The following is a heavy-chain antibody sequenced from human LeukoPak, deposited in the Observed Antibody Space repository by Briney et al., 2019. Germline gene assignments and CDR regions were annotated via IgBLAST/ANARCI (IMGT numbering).Heavy chain of an antibody. Sequence: GGSLRLSCAASGFTFSNYDMNWVRQAPGKGLEWVSSISSSSSYIYYADSVKGRFAISRDNAKNSLYLQMYSLRAEDTAVYYCAGTYGSGSYPNYWGQGTPVTVSS. CDR2: ISSSSSYI. D-gene: IGHD3-10*01. CDR1: GFTFSNYD. J-gene: IGHJ4*02. V-gene: IGHV3-21*01. CDR3: AGTYGSGSYPNY.